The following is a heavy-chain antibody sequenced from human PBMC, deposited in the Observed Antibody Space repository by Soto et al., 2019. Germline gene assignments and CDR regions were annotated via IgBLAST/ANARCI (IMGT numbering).Heavy chain of an antibody. D-gene: IGHD6-13*01. J-gene: IGHJ6*02. CDR3: ARGIAAAAISNYYYYYYAMDV. CDR1: GFTFSSYA. CDR2: ISFDGSNK. V-gene: IGHV3-30-3*01. Sequence: GGSLRLSCAASGFTFSSYAMHWVRQAPGKGLEWVAVISFDGSNKYYADSVKGRFTISRDNSKNTLYLQINSLRAEDTAVYYCARGIAAAAISNYYYYYYAMDVWGQGTTVTVSS.